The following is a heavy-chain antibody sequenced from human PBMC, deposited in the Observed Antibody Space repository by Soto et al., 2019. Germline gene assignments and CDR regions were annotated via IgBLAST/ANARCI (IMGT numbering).Heavy chain of an antibody. Sequence: QVRLQQWGAGLLKPSETLSLTCAVYGDSFSGYYWSWIRQPPGKGLEWIGESIHSGNTNYNPSLKSRVSISVDPSKNQFSLRLTSVTAADTAVYYCAREGGDYAFDVWGQGKTVTVSS. V-gene: IGHV4-34*12. J-gene: IGHJ3*01. CDR3: AREGGDYAFDV. D-gene: IGHD3-16*01. CDR1: GDSFSGYY. CDR2: SIHSGNT.